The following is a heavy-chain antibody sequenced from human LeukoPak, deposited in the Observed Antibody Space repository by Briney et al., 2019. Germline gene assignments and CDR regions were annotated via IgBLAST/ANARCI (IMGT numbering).Heavy chain of an antibody. D-gene: IGHD5-12*01. CDR3: ARGYSGYEYPDY. J-gene: IGHJ4*02. CDR2: ISYDGSNK. Sequence: GGSLRLSCSVSGFTFSGYGMHWVRQAPGKGLEWVAVISYDGSNKYYADSVKGRFTISRDNSKNTLYLQMNSLRAEDTAVYYCARGYSGYEYPDYWGQGTLVTVSS. V-gene: IGHV3-30*05. CDR1: GFTFSGYG.